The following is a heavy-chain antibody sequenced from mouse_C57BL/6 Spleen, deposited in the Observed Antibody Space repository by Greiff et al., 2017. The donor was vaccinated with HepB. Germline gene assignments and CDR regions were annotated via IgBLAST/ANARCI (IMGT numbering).Heavy chain of an antibody. V-gene: IGHV1-81*01. D-gene: IGHD2-1*01. CDR1: GYTFTSYG. Sequence: QVQLKQSGAELARPGASVKLSCKASGYTFTSYGISWVKQRTGQGLEWIGEIYPRSGNTYYNEKFKGKATLTADKSSSTAYMELRSLTSEDSAVYFCARSRLLWGMDYWGQGTSVTVSS. J-gene: IGHJ4*01. CDR3: ARSRLLWGMDY. CDR2: IYPRSGNT.